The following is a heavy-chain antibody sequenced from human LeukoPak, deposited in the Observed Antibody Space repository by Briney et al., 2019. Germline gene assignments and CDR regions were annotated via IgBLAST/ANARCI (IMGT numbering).Heavy chain of an antibody. Sequence: GGSVRLSCAASGFTFSRYWMSWVRQAPGKGREWVANIMQDGSEKYYVDSVQGRFTISRDNAKNSLYLQMNSLRAEHTAVYYCSRYLLLPRYCSITSCYGYYYYYYMDVWRKGTTVTVSS. CDR3: SRYLLLPRYCSITSCYGYYYYYYMDV. CDR2: IMQDGSEK. J-gene: IGHJ6*03. CDR1: GFTFSRYW. V-gene: IGHV3-7*01. D-gene: IGHD2-2*01.